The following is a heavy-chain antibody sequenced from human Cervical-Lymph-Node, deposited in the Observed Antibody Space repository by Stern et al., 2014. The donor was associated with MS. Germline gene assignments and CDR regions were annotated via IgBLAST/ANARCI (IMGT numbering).Heavy chain of an antibody. J-gene: IGHJ6*02. D-gene: IGHD3-3*01. CDR1: GYTFTSYY. V-gene: IGHV1-46*01. CDR2: INPSGGST. Sequence: VQLVESGAEVKKPGASVKVSCKASGYTFTSYYMHWVRQAPGQGLEWMGIINPSGGSTSYAQKFQGRVTMTRDTSTSTVYMELSSLRSEDTAVYYCARDKVLRFLEWLDYYYGMDVWGQGTTVTVYS. CDR3: ARDKVLRFLEWLDYYYGMDV.